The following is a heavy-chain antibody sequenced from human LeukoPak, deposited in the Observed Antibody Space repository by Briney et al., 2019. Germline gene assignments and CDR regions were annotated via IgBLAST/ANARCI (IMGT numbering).Heavy chain of an antibody. D-gene: IGHD5-18*01. V-gene: IGHV3-11*01. CDR3: ARDRGYSYGADAFDI. CDR2: ISSSGSTR. J-gene: IGHJ3*02. CDR1: GFIFSDHY. Sequence: GGSLRLSCAASGFIFSDHYLSWIRQAPGKGLEWLSYISSSGSTRYYADSVKGRFTISRNNAKNSLYLQMNSLRAEDTAVYYCARDRGYSYGADAFDIWGQGTMVTVSS.